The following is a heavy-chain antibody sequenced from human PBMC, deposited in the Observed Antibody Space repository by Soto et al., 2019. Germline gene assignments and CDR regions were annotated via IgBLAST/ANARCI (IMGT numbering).Heavy chain of an antibody. CDR2: IKKDGSET. V-gene: IGHV3-7*01. Sequence: EVQLVESGGGLVQPGGSLRLSCAGSGFTFSTYWMSWVRQAPGKGLEWVANIKKDGSETYYVDSVKGRFTISRDNAKNSMYLQMNSLRVEDTAVYYCARDGASGCSGGGCYEEYSQDWGQGTLVAVSS. CDR3: ARDGASGCSGGGCYEEYSQD. J-gene: IGHJ1*01. D-gene: IGHD2-15*01. CDR1: GFTFSTYW.